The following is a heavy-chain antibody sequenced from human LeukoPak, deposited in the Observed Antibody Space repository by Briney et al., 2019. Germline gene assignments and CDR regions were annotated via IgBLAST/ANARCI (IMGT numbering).Heavy chain of an antibody. V-gene: IGHV4-59*11. J-gene: IGHJ6*03. CDR2: FFEVGST. CDR3: ARVLQNYYHLDV. CDR1: GDSISSHY. Sequence: SETLSLTCTVSGDSISSHYWSWIRRPPGKGLEWMGFFFEVGSTNYKSSLESRVTMSVDTSKNQFSLKLRSVTAADTAVYYCARVLQNYYHLDVWGTGTTVTVSS. D-gene: IGHD2/OR15-2a*01.